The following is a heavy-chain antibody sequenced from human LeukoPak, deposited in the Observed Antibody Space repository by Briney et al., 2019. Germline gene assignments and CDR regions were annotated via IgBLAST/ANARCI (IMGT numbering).Heavy chain of an antibody. CDR3: ASSGFGDYYYYMDV. Sequence: GSSVKVSCKASGGTFSSYAISWVRQAPGQGLEWVGGIIPIFGTANYAQKFQGRVTNTTDESTSTAYMELSSLRSEDTAVYYCASSGFGDYYYYMDVWGKGTTVTVSS. CDR2: IIPIFGTA. V-gene: IGHV1-69*05. J-gene: IGHJ6*03. CDR1: GGTFSSYA. D-gene: IGHD3-16*01.